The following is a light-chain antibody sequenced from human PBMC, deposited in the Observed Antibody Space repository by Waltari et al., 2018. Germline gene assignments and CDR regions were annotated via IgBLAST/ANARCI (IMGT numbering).Light chain of an antibody. CDR1: HSLVSSDGNTY. J-gene: IGKJ1*01. CDR3: MQGTHRPWT. V-gene: IGKV2-30*01. CDR2: KVF. Sequence: DVVMTQSPLSLPVTLGQRASISCRSSHSLVSSDGNTYFNWFQQRPGHSPRRLLYKVFTRDLGVPDRFSGSGSRTDCTLRISRVEAEDVGVYYCMQGTHRPWTFGQGTKVEIK.